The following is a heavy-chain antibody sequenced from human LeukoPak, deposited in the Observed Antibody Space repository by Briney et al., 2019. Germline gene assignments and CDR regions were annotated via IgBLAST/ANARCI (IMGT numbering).Heavy chain of an antibody. D-gene: IGHD5-18*01. J-gene: IGHJ4*02. Sequence: ASVKVSCKASGYTCTSYGISWVRQAPGQGLEWMGWISAYNGNTNYAQKLQGRVTMTTDTSTSTAYMELRSLRSDDTAVYYCARVDSLIQLWIHEWGYFDYWGQGTLVTVSS. V-gene: IGHV1-18*01. CDR3: ARVDSLIQLWIHEWGYFDY. CDR1: GYTCTSYG. CDR2: ISAYNGNT.